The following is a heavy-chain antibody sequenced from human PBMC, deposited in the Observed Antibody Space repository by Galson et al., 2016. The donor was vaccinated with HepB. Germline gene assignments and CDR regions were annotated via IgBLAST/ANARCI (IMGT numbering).Heavy chain of an antibody. Sequence: SLRLSCAASGFSFSSNSIHWVRQAPGKGLVWVSRISIDGSNTGYADFAKGRFTISRDNAQKTVCLQMNSLRAEDTAVYYCARVIRASDWRYYYYYGMDVWGQGTTVTVSS. CDR3: ARVIRASDWRYYYYYGMDV. J-gene: IGHJ6*02. CDR2: ISIDGSNT. V-gene: IGHV3-74*01. D-gene: IGHD3-9*01. CDR1: GFSFSSNS.